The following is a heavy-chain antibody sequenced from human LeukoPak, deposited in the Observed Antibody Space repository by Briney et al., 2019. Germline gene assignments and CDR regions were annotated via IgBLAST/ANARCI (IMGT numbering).Heavy chain of an antibody. CDR2: INGDGSST. Sequence: PGGSLRLSCAASGFTFTSFWMHWVRQAPGKGLVWVSRINGDGSSTTFADSVKGRFTISRDNAKNTVYLQMNSLRVEDTAVCYCARDPYGSGSHWGQGTLVTVSS. D-gene: IGHD3-10*01. J-gene: IGHJ4*02. CDR3: ARDPYGSGSH. V-gene: IGHV3-74*01. CDR1: GFTFTSFW.